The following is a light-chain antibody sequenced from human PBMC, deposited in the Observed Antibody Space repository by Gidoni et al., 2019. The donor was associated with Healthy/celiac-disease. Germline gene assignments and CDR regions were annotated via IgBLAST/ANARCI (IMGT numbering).Light chain of an antibody. CDR3: QAWDSSTVV. J-gene: IGLJ2*01. CDR2: QDS. Sequence: SYELTQPPSVSVSPGQTASITCSGDKLGDKYACWYQQKPGQSPVLVIYQDSKRPSGIPERFSGSNSGNTATLTISWTQAMEEADYYCQAWDSSTVVFCGGTKLTVL. CDR1: KLGDKY. V-gene: IGLV3-1*01.